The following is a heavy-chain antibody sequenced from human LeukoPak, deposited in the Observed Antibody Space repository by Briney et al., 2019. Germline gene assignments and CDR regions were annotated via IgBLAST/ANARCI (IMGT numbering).Heavy chain of an antibody. V-gene: IGHV3-23*01. CDR2: VSANGGTT. J-gene: IGHJ4*02. CDR1: GFTFSCCA. CDR3: ARDRGPRTGFMVREAYDY. D-gene: IGHD3-10*01. Sequence: PGGSLRLSCAASGFTFSCCAMHWVRQAPGKGLEWVSAVSANGGTTHYADSVKGRFTTSRDNSKNTLSLQMSSLRAEDTAVYYCARDRGPRTGFMVREAYDYWGQGTLVTVSS.